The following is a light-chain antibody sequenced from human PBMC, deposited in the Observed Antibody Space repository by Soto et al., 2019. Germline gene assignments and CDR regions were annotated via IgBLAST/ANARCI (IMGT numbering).Light chain of an antibody. V-gene: IGLV2-23*03. CDR1: SSDVGSYNL. Sequence: QSVLTQPASVSGSPGQSITISCTGTSSDVGSYNLVSLYQQHPGKAPKLMIYEGSKRPSGLSNRFSGSKSSNTASLTISGLQAEDEADYYCCSSAGSTTLVVFGGGTKLTVL. CDR2: EGS. CDR3: CSSAGSTTLVV. J-gene: IGLJ2*01.